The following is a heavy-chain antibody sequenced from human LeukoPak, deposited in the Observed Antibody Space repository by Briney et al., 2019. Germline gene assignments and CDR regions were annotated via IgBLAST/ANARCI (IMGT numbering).Heavy chain of an antibody. CDR2: IKQDGSEK. Sequence: TGGSLRLSCAASGCTFISYWMSWVRQAPGKGLEWVANIKQDGSEKYYVDSVKGRFTISRDNAKNSLYLHMNSLRAEDTAVYYCARVRRIGGHYYYYYYMYVWGKGTTVTISS. V-gene: IGHV3-7*01. CDR1: GCTFISYW. D-gene: IGHD2-15*01. CDR3: ARVRRIGGHYYYYYYMYV. J-gene: IGHJ6*03.